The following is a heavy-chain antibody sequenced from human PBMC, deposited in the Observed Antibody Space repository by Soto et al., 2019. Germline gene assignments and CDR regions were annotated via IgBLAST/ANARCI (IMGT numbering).Heavy chain of an antibody. J-gene: IGHJ4*02. Sequence: EVQLLESGGGLVQPGGSLRLSCAASGFTFSTYAMTWVRQAPGKGLEWVSALSGNSGTTYSADSVKGRFTISRDNSRNTLSLQMSSLRAEDTALYYCAKGSKFTIFSPNDYWGQGTLVIVSS. V-gene: IGHV3-23*01. D-gene: IGHD3-3*01. CDR2: LSGNSGTT. CDR3: AKGSKFTIFSPNDY. CDR1: GFTFSTYA.